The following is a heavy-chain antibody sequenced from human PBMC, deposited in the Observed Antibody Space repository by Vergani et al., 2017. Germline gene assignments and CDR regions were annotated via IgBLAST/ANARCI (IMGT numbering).Heavy chain of an antibody. CDR3: ARDLSGSYYYYYMDV. V-gene: IGHV3-7*01. D-gene: IGHD1-26*01. CDR2: IKQDGSEK. Sequence: EVQLVESGGGLVQPGGSLRLSCAASGFTFSSYWMSWVRQAPGKGLEWVANIKQDGSEKYYVDSVKGRFTISRDNAKNSLYLQMNSLRAEDTAVYYCARDLSGSYYYYYMDVWGKGTTVTVSS. J-gene: IGHJ6*03. CDR1: GFTFSSYW.